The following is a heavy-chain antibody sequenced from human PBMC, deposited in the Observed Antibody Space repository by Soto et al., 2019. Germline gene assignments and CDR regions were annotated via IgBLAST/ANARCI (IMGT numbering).Heavy chain of an antibody. J-gene: IGHJ3*02. Sequence: QVQLQQWGAGLLKPSETLSLTCAVYGGSFSGYYWSWIRQPPGKGLEWIGEINHSGSTNYNPSLNSRVTISVDTSKNQFSLKLSSVTAADTAVYYCARGRAGYYVYAFDIWGQGTMVTVSS. V-gene: IGHV4-34*01. D-gene: IGHD3-10*02. CDR2: INHSGST. CDR3: ARGRAGYYVYAFDI. CDR1: GGSFSGYY.